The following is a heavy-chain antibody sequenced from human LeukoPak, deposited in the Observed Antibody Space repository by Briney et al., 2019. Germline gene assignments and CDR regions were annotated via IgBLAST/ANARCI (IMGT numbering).Heavy chain of an antibody. CDR1: GFTVSSKY. CDR3: ATAMVYAPYYFDY. CDR2: IYSGGST. V-gene: IGHV3-53*01. D-gene: IGHD2-8*01. J-gene: IGHJ4*02. Sequence: PGGSLRLSCAASGFTVSSKYMSWVRQAPGKGLEWVPVIYSGGSTYYADSVKGRFTISRDNSKNTLYLQMNSLRAEDTAVYYCATAMVYAPYYFDYWGQGTLVTVSS.